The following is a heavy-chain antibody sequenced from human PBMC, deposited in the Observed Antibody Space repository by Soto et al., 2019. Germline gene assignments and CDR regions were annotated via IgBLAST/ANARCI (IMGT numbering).Heavy chain of an antibody. Sequence: GGSLRLSCAASGFTFSSYWMSWVRQAPGKGLEWVANIKQDGSEKYYADSVKGRFTISRDNSKNTVYLQMNSLTAEDTAVYYCAKDHCGGDCYSDPYFDFWGQGSLVTVSS. CDR1: GFTFSSYW. J-gene: IGHJ4*02. V-gene: IGHV3-7*01. D-gene: IGHD2-21*02. CDR2: IKQDGSEK. CDR3: AKDHCGGDCYSDPYFDF.